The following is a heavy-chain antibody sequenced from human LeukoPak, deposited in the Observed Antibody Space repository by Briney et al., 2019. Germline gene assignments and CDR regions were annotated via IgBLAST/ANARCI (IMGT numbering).Heavy chain of an antibody. CDR3: ARGSSGYDFWSGYWGPDAFDI. V-gene: IGHV4-4*07. Sequence: SETLSLTCTVSGGSISSYYWSWIRQPAGKGLEWIGRIYTSGSTNYNPSLKSRVTMSVDTSKNQFSLKLSSVTAADTAVYYCARGSSGYDFWSGYWGPDAFDIWGQGTMVTVSS. CDR1: GGSISSYY. CDR2: IYTSGST. D-gene: IGHD3-3*01. J-gene: IGHJ3*02.